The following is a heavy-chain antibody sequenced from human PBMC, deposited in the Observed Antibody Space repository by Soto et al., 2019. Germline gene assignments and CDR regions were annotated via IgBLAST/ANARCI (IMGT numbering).Heavy chain of an antibody. Sequence: PSETLSLTCTVSGGSITYYCSWMRLSPGKGLEWIGYINSNGYSSYNPSLKSRVTISVDRSKNQFSLKLSSVTAADTAVYYCARGMTTVTTFDYWGQGTLVTVSS. J-gene: IGHJ4*02. CDR3: ARGMTTVTTFDY. D-gene: IGHD4-17*01. CDR2: INSNGYS. CDR1: GGSITYY. V-gene: IGHV4-59*12.